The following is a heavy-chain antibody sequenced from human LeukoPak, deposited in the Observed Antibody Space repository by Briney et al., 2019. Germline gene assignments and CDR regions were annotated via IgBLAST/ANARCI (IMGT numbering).Heavy chain of an antibody. CDR1: GFSFSNYA. D-gene: IGHD3-22*01. CDR3: AKSPYYDASGYYREYYFDY. J-gene: IGHJ4*02. CDR2: ISGSGGST. Sequence: GGSLRLSCVPSGFSFSNYAMSWVRQAPGKGLEWVSSISGSGGSTHYVDSVKGRFTISRDKTKNTLYLQMNSLRAEDTAVYYCAKSPYYDASGYYREYYFDYWGQGTLVTVSS. V-gene: IGHV3-23*01.